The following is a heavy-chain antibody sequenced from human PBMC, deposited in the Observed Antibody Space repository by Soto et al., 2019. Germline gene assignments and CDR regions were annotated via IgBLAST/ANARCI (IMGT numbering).Heavy chain of an antibody. D-gene: IGHD4-17*01. J-gene: IGHJ1*01. CDR2: ISSSGSVI. V-gene: IGHV3-48*02. CDR1: GFTFSSYA. CDR3: ATDHYGSNSDALEY. Sequence: VGSLRLSCSASGFTFSSYAMNWVRQAPGKGLEWVSFISSSGSVIYYADSVRGRFTISRDNAKTSLYLQMNSLRDEDTAVYYCATDHYGSNSDALEYWGQGTLVTVSS.